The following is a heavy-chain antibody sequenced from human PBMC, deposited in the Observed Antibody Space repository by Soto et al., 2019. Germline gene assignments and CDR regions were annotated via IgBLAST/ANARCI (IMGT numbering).Heavy chain of an antibody. D-gene: IGHD3-10*01. CDR2: VWYDGTTK. V-gene: IGHV3-33*01. CDR1: GSTFSNSG. Sequence: QVQLVESGGGVVQPGTSLRLSCAASGSTFSNSGRHWVRQAPGKGLGWVAVVWYDGTTKFYPDSVKGRFTISRDNSNNTLYLQMNSLRVEDTAVYYCATVDNYYGSVFWGQGTLVTVSS. J-gene: IGHJ4*02. CDR3: ATVDNYYGSVF.